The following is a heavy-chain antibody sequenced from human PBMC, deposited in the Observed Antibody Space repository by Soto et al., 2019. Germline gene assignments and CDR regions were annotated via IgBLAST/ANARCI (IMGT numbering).Heavy chain of an antibody. CDR1: GFSLNTGGVG. V-gene: IGHV2-5*02. CDR3: ARRPASVNYPYYFDY. CDR2: IYWDDDK. J-gene: IGHJ4*02. Sequence: QITLKESGPPLVKPTQTLTLTCTFSGFSLNTGGVGVGWIHQPPGKALEWLALIYWDDDKRYSPSLKSRLTITKDTSKNQVVLTMTNMDPVDTATYYCARRPASVNYPYYFDYWGQGTLVTVSS. D-gene: IGHD4-4*01.